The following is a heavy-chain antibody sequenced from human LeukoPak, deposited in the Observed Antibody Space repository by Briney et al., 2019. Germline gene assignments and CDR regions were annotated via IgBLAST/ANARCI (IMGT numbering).Heavy chain of an antibody. CDR3: AKDIKSYYYDSSGLDY. D-gene: IGHD3-22*01. Sequence: GGSLRLSCAASGFTFSTYGMHWVRQAPGKGLEWVAVISYDGSNKYYADSVKGRFTISRDNSKNTLYLQMNSLRAEDTAVYYCAKDIKSYYYDSSGLDYWGQGTLVTVSS. CDR1: GFTFSTYG. CDR2: ISYDGSNK. V-gene: IGHV3-30*18. J-gene: IGHJ4*02.